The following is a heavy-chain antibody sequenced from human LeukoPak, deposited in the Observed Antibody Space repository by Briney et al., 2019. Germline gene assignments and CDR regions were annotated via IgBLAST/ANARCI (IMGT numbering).Heavy chain of an antibody. J-gene: IGHJ6*03. D-gene: IGHD3-22*01. CDR2: IYYSGST. CDR1: GFTFSSYS. Sequence: GSLRLSCAASGFTFSSYSMNWIRQPPGKGLEWIGYIYYSGSTNYNPSLKSRVTISVDTSKNQFSLKLSSVTAADTAVYYCARDRYYYDSSGYYASRYYYYYMDVWGKGTTVTVSS. V-gene: IGHV4-59*01. CDR3: ARDRYYYDSSGYYASRYYYYYMDV.